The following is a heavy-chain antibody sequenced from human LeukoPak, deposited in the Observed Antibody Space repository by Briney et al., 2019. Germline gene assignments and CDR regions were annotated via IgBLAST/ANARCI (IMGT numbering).Heavy chain of an antibody. CDR3: ARIKRVLRYFDWLFLFDY. CDR1: GFTFSDYY. V-gene: IGHV3-11*01. CDR2: ISSSGSTI. D-gene: IGHD3-9*01. Sequence: GGSLRLPCAASGFTFSDYYMSWIRQAPGKGLEWVSYISSSGSTIYYADSVKGRFTISRDNAKNSLYLQMNSLRAEDTAVYYCARIKRVLRYFDWLFLFDYWGQGTLVTVSS. J-gene: IGHJ4*02.